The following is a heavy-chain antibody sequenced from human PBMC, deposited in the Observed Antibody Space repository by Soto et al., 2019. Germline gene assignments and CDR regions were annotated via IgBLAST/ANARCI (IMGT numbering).Heavy chain of an antibody. CDR3: ARDSGMIRGNYGMDV. V-gene: IGHV3-53*01. J-gene: IGHJ6*02. Sequence: SGGSLRLSCAASGFIVRSNYMTWVRQAPGKGLEWVSVIYSSGNIYYPDSVKGRFTTSRDNSQNTFFLQMNSLRAEDTAVYYCARDSGMIRGNYGMDVWGQGTTVTVSS. CDR2: IYSSGNI. D-gene: IGHD3-10*01. CDR1: GFIVRSNY.